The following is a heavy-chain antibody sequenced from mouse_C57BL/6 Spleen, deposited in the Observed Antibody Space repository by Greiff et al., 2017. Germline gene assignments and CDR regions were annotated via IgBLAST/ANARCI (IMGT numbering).Heavy chain of an antibody. CDR2: INPSTGGT. CDR3: ARYAYDYDGAWFAY. D-gene: IGHD2-4*01. Sequence: VQLQQSGPELVKPGASVKISCKASGYSFTGYYMNWVKQSPEKSLEWIGEINPSTGGTTYNQKFKAKATLTVDKSSSTAYMQLKSLTSEDSAVXYCARYAYDYDGAWFAYWGQGTLVTVSA. J-gene: IGHJ3*01. V-gene: IGHV1-42*01. CDR1: GYSFTGYY.